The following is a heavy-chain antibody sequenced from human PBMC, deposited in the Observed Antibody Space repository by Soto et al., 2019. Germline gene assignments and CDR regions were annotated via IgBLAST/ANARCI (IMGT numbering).Heavy chain of an antibody. CDR3: AGAFAAGYCSSTSCYSLFEP. Sequence: SETLSLTCTVSGGSISSSSYYWGWIRQPPGKGLEWIGSIYYSGSTYYNPSLKSRVTISVDTSKNQFSLKLSSVTAADTAVYYCAGAFAAGYCSSTSCYSLFEPWDQGTLVTVSS. J-gene: IGHJ5*02. V-gene: IGHV4-39*01. CDR1: GGSISSSSYY. CDR2: IYYSGST. D-gene: IGHD2-2*01.